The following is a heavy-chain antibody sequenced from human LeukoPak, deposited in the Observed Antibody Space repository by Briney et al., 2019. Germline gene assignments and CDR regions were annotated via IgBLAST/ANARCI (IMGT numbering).Heavy chain of an antibody. J-gene: IGHJ3*02. CDR3: ARRGYSGSSGALDI. V-gene: IGHV3-21*01. CDR2: ISSSSSYI. Sequence: PGGSLRLSCAASGFTFSSYSMNWIRQAPGKGLEWVSSISSSSSYIYYADSVKGRFTISRDNAKNSLYLQMNSLRAEDTAVYYCARRGYSGSSGALDIWGQGTMVTVSS. D-gene: IGHD1-26*01. CDR1: GFTFSSYS.